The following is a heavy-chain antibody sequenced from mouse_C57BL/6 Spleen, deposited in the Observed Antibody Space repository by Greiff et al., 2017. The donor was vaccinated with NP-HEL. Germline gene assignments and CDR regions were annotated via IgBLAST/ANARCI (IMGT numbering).Heavy chain of an antibody. D-gene: IGHD2-4*01. J-gene: IGHJ4*01. Sequence: QVQLQQSGAELVRPGTSVKVSCKASGYAFTNYLIEWVKQRPGQGLEWIGVINPGSGGTNYNEKFKGKATLTADKSSSTAYMQLSSLTSEDSAVYFCARRGYDYDVYAMDDCGQGTSVTVSS. CDR3: ARRGYDYDVYAMDD. CDR2: INPGSGGT. V-gene: IGHV1-54*01. CDR1: GYAFTNYL.